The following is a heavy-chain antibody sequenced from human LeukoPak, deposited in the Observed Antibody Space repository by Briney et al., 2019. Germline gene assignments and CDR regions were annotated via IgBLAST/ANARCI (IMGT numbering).Heavy chain of an antibody. V-gene: IGHV1-2*02. CDR3: ARGSVAGTVGATGPFDY. CDR1: GYTFTGYY. CDR2: INPNSGGT. D-gene: IGHD1-26*01. J-gene: IGHJ4*02. Sequence: ASVKVSCKASGYTFTGYYMHWVRQAPGQGLEWMGWINPNSGGTNYAQKFQGRVTMTRDTSISTAYMELSRLRSDDTAVYYCARGSVAGTVGATGPFDYWGQGTLVTVSS.